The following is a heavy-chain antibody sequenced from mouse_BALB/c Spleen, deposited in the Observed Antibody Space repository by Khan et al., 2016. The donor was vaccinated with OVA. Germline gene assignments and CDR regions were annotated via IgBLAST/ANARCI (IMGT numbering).Heavy chain of an antibody. D-gene: IGHD2-13*01. CDR2: ISSTGST. CDR1: GYSITSDYA. Sequence: EVQLQESGPGLVKPSQSLSLTCTVTGYSITSDYARKGIRQSPGNKLEWVGFISSTGSTRYNPSLKSRISITRDTSKNPFFLHFNSVTTEDTATYFCARSLYYSDTYAMDYWGQGTSVTVSS. CDR3: ARSLYYSDTYAMDY. V-gene: IGHV3-2*02. J-gene: IGHJ4*01.